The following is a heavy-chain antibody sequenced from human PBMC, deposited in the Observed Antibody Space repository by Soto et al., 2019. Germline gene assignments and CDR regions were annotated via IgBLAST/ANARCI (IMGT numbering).Heavy chain of an antibody. Sequence: EVQLVQSGAEVKKPGESLRISCKGSGYRFTSYWINWVRQIPGKGLEWMGRIDPSDSYVNYSPSFQGHVSISADKSIGTAYLQWSSLKASDTAVYYCARGVVGPYGLDVWGQGTTVTVSS. CDR2: IDPSDSYV. D-gene: IGHD2-15*01. V-gene: IGHV5-10-1*03. CDR1: GYRFTSYW. J-gene: IGHJ6*02. CDR3: ARGVVGPYGLDV.